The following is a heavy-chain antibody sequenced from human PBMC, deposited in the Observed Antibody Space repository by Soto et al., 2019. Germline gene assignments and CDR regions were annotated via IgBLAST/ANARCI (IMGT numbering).Heavy chain of an antibody. Sequence: SETLSLTCTVSGGSISSYYWSWIRQPPGKGLEWIGYIYYSGNTNYNPSLKSRVTISVDTSKNQFSLKLSSVTAADTAVYYCGRHGPIAAAGSVFDYWGQGTLVTVSS. V-gene: IGHV4-59*08. J-gene: IGHJ4*02. D-gene: IGHD6-13*01. CDR2: IYYSGNT. CDR3: GRHGPIAAAGSVFDY. CDR1: GGSISSYY.